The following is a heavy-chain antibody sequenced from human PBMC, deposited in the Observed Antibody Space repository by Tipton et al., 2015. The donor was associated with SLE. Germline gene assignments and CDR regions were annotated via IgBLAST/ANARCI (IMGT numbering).Heavy chain of an antibody. J-gene: IGHJ4*02. V-gene: IGHV6-1*01. CDR3: SRVQGAAGFDY. D-gene: IGHD6-13*01. CDR1: GDSVSSDSVA. Sequence: GLAKPSQTLSLTCAISGDSVSSDSVAWNWIRHSPSRGLEWLGRTYFRSEWYFDYARSLKGRLTINPDTSLNQFSLHLQSVTPEDTAVYYCSRVQGAAGFDYWGQGSPVTVSS. CDR2: TYFRSEWYF.